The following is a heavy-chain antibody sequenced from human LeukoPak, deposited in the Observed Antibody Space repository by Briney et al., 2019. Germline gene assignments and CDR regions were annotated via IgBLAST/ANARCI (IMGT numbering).Heavy chain of an antibody. Sequence: PGGSLRLSCAASGFTFSNYAMHWVRQAPGKGLEWVSIISYEGSEKYYADSVKGRLTISRDNSRNTLYLQMNSLRPEDTAVYYCARCREAGNRGLGGDDYWGQGTLVIVSS. CDR2: ISYEGSEK. J-gene: IGHJ4*02. CDR1: GFTFSNYA. CDR3: ARCREAGNRGLGGDDY. V-gene: IGHV3-30*01. D-gene: IGHD3-10*01.